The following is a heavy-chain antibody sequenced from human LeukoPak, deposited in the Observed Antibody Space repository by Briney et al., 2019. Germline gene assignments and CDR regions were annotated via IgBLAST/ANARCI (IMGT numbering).Heavy chain of an antibody. Sequence: GGSLRLSCAASGFSFNSYAMTWVRQAPGKGLEWVSIIIASSGSTFYADSVKGLFTISRDNSKNTLYLQMNSLRVEDTAVYYCAKGGYDYVEVAYFDFWGQGTLVTVSS. V-gene: IGHV3-23*01. CDR3: AKGGYDYVEVAYFDF. CDR2: IIASSGST. J-gene: IGHJ4*02. D-gene: IGHD5-12*01. CDR1: GFSFNSYA.